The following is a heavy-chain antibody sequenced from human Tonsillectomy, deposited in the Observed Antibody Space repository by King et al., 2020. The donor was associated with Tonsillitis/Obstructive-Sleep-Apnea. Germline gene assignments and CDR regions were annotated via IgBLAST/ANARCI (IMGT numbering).Heavy chain of an antibody. CDR2: ISYDGSNQ. CDR1: GFTFSSYP. V-gene: IGHV3-30*01. J-gene: IGHJ3*02. D-gene: IGHD2-2*01. CDR3: AREHTSLDAFDI. Sequence: VQLVESGGGVVQPGRSLRLSCAASGFTFSSYPMHWVRQAPGKGLQWVAVISYDGSNQYYADSVKGRFTISRDKSKNTLYLQMNSLRAEDTAVYYCAREHTSLDAFDIWSQGTMVIVSS.